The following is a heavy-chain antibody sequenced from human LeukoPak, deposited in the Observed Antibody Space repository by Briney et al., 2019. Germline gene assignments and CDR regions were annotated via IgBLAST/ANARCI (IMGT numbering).Heavy chain of an antibody. CDR2: IRSKANGYAT. CDR1: GFTFSDSA. J-gene: IGHJ5*02. CDR3: ARDSYQDYYGRFDP. Sequence: PGGSLRLSCAASGFTFSDSAVHWARQASGKGLEWVGRIRSKANGYATAYAASVKGRFTISRDDSKNTAYLQMNSLKTEDTAVYYCARDSYQDYYGRFDPWGQGTLVIVSS. V-gene: IGHV3-73*01. D-gene: IGHD3-10*01.